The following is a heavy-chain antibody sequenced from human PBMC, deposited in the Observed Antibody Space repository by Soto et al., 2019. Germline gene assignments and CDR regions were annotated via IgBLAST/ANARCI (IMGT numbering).Heavy chain of an antibody. J-gene: IGHJ4*02. CDR2: VYYSGRT. D-gene: IGHD3-16*01. CDR1: GGSISSNLYY. Sequence: QLQLQESGPGLVEPSETLSLTCTVSGGSISSNLYYWGWVRQPPGKGLEWIGAVYYSGRTWYNPSLNSRVIISVDTLRNQFSLNLRSVTASDTAVYYCARQTGGFGYYFDYWGQGALVTVSS. CDR3: ARQTGGFGYYFDY. V-gene: IGHV4-39*01.